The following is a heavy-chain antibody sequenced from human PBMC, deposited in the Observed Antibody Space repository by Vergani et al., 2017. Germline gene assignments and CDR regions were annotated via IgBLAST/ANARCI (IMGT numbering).Heavy chain of an antibody. V-gene: IGHV1-2*02. Sequence: QVQLVQSGAEVKKPGASVKVSCKASGYTFTGYYMHWLRQAPGQGLEWMGWINPNSGGTNYAQKFQGRVTMTRDTSISTAYMELSRLRSDDTAVYYCARSGDSSGYHNWFDPWGQGTLVTVSS. CDR3: ARSGDSSGYHNWFDP. D-gene: IGHD3-22*01. CDR1: GYTFTGYY. J-gene: IGHJ5*02. CDR2: INPNSGGT.